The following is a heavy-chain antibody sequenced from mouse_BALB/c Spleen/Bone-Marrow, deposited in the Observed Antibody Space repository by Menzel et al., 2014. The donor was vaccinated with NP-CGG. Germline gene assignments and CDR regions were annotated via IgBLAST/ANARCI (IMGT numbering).Heavy chain of an antibody. CDR1: GYTFTSYT. V-gene: IGHV1-4*02. CDR3: AREYGNYRFAY. CDR2: INPSRGYT. J-gene: IGHJ3*01. Sequence: QVQLQQSAAELARPGASVKVSCKASGYTFTSYTMHWVKQRPGQGLEWIGYINPSRGYTEYNQKFKDKTTLTADKSSSTAYMQLSSLTSEDSAVYYCAREYGNYRFAYWGQGTLVTVSA. D-gene: IGHD2-10*02.